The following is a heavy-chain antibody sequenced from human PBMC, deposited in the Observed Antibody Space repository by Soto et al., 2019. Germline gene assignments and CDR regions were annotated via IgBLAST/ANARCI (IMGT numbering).Heavy chain of an antibody. CDR2: ISYDGSNK. V-gene: IGHV3-30*18. D-gene: IGHD6-19*01. CDR3: AKDLEQWLVELIKNWFDP. J-gene: IGHJ5*02. Sequence: PGGSLRLSCAASGFTFSSFGMHWVRQAPGKGLEWVAVISYDGSNKYYADSVKGRFTISRDNSKNTLYLQMNSLRAEDTAVYYCAKDLEQWLVELIKNWFDPWGQGTLVTVSS. CDR1: GFTFSSFG.